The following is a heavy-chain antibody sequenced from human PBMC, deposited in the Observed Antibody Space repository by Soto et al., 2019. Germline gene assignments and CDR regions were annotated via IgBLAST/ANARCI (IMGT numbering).Heavy chain of an antibody. CDR2: ISYSGTT. Sequence: PSETLSPSCTVSGGSISSYYWGWVRQPQGEGLEWIGFISYSGTTSYSPSLKSRVAISLDTSKNQFSLSLNFVTAADTAVYYCARGRGYSYGLDPWGQGSLVTVSS. J-gene: IGHJ5*02. CDR3: ARGRGYSYGLDP. CDR1: GGSISSYY. D-gene: IGHD5-18*01. V-gene: IGHV4-30-4*01.